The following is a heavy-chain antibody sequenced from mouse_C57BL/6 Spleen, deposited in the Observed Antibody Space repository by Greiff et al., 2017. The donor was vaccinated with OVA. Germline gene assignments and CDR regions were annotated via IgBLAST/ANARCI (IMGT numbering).Heavy chain of an antibody. CDR3: ARTPSTTGVEWYYDG. J-gene: IGHJ1*03. CDR1: GYTFTCYW. D-gene: IGHD1-1*01. Sequence: VQLQQPGAELVRPGSSVKLSCKASGYTFTCYWMHWVKQRPLQGLAWIGNLAPSDSTTNYNQKFKDTATLTVDKSSSTAYMQLSSLTSEDSAVYDCARTPSTTGVEWYYDGWGTGTTVTVSS. CDR2: LAPSDSTT. V-gene: IGHV1-52*01.